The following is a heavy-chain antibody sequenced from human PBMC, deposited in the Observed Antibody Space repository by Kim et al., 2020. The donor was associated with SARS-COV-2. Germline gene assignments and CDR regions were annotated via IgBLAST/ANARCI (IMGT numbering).Heavy chain of an antibody. CDR3: ARSPSSSWYADY. J-gene: IGHJ4*02. D-gene: IGHD6-13*01. V-gene: IGHV4-59*01. Sequence: NYNPSLKSRVTISVDTSKNQFSLKLSSVTAADTALYYCARSPSSSWYADYWGQGTLVTVSS.